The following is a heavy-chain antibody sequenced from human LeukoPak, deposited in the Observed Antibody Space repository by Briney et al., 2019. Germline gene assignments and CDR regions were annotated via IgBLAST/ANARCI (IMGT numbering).Heavy chain of an antibody. V-gene: IGHV4-39*07. CDR3: ARYSGSYPFDY. Sequence: SETLSLTCTVSGGSISSSSYYWGWIRQPPGKGLEWIGSIYYSGSTYYNPSLKSRVTISVDTSKNQFSLKLSSVTAADTAVYYCARYSGSYPFDYWGQGTLVTVSS. D-gene: IGHD1-26*01. J-gene: IGHJ4*02. CDR2: IYYSGST. CDR1: GGSISSSSYY.